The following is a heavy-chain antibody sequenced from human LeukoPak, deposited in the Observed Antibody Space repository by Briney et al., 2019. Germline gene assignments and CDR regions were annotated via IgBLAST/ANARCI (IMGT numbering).Heavy chain of an antibody. D-gene: IGHD2-2*02. Sequence: PSQTLSLTCTVSGGSISSGGYYWSWIRQHPGKGLEWIGYIYYSGSTYYNPSLKSRVTISVDTSKNQFSLKLSSVTAADTAVYYCARHVWGQLLYGDGAAWFDPWGQGTLVTVSS. V-gene: IGHV4-31*03. CDR2: IYYSGST. CDR1: GGSISSGGYY. J-gene: IGHJ5*02. CDR3: ARHVWGQLLYGDGAAWFDP.